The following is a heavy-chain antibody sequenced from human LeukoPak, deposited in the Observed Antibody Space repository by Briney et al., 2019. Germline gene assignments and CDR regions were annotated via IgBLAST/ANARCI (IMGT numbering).Heavy chain of an antibody. Sequence: SETLSLTCTVSGGSISSYYWSWIRQPAGKGLEWIGRIYTSGSTNYNPSLKSRVTISVDTSKNQFSLKLSSVAAADTAVYYCAGARIAVAGTGSYWYSDLWGRGTLVTVSS. CDR2: IYTSGST. J-gene: IGHJ2*01. CDR3: AGARIAVAGTGSYWYSDL. D-gene: IGHD6-19*01. CDR1: GGSISSYY. V-gene: IGHV4-4*07.